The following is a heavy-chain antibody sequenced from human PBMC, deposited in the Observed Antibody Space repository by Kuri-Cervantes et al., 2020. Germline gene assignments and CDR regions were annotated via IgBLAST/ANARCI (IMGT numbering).Heavy chain of an antibody. D-gene: IGHD3-16*02. CDR1: GGSISSFY. CDR3: ARCVYYDYVWGSYRYTGSEYYFDY. J-gene: IGHJ4*02. Sequence: SETLSLTCTVSGGSISSFYWNWIRQPPGKGLEWIGYIYYSGSTNYNPSLKSRVTISVDTSKNQFPLKLNSVTAADTAVYYCARCVYYDYVWGSYRYTGSEYYFDYWGQGTLVTVSS. CDR2: IYYSGST. V-gene: IGHV4-59*01.